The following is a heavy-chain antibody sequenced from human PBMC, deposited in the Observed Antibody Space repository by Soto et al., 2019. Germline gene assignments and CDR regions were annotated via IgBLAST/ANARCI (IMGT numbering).Heavy chain of an antibody. CDR2: ITGSGGDT. Sequence: GGSLRLSCAASGFTFSNYAMSWVRQAPGKGLEWVSAITGSGGDTYHADSVKGRFTISRDNSKNTLFLQMNRLRADDTAVYYCAKGSASGSTYYFEFWGQGTLVTVSS. D-gene: IGHD6-25*01. V-gene: IGHV3-23*01. CDR1: GFTFSNYA. J-gene: IGHJ4*02. CDR3: AKGSASGSTYYFEF.